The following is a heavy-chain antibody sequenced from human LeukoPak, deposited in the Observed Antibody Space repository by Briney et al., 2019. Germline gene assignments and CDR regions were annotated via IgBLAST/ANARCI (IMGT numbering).Heavy chain of an antibody. V-gene: IGHV1-2*02. CDR3: ARDRIVGATAYFDY. D-gene: IGHD1-26*01. J-gene: IGHJ4*02. CDR2: INPNSGGT. Sequence: ASVKVSCKASGYTFTGYYMHWVGQARGQGLEWMGWINPNSGGTNYAQKFQGRVTMTRDTSISTAYMELSRLRSDDTAVYYCARDRIVGATAYFDYWGEGTLVTVSS. CDR1: GYTFTGYY.